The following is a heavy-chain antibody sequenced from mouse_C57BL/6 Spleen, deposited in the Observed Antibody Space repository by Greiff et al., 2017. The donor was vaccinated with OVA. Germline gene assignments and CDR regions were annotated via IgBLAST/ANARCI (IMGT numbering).Heavy chain of an antibody. CDR3: EMGTTTSYYFCC. CDR1: GYAFSSYW. CDR2: IYPGDGDT. J-gene: IGHJ2*01. Sequence: VQLQQSGAELVKPGASVKISCKASGYAFSSYWMHWVKQRPGKGLEWIGQIYPGDGDTNYNGKFTGKATLTADKSSSTAYMHLSSLTSEESAVYFGEMGTTTSYYFCCWGKVTTLTVS. D-gene: IGHD2-3*01. V-gene: IGHV1-80*01.